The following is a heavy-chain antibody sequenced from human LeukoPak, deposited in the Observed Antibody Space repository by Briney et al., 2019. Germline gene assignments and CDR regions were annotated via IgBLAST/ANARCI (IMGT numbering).Heavy chain of an antibody. V-gene: IGHV4-59*01. Sequence: PSETLSLTCTVSGGSLSSYYWSWIRQPPGKGLEWIGYIYYSGSTNYNPSLKSRVTISVDTSKNQFSLKLSSVTAADTAVYYCARGGNYDILTGYYLWGQGTLVTVSS. CDR1: GGSLSSYY. CDR2: IYYSGST. CDR3: ARGGNYDILTGYYL. D-gene: IGHD3-9*01. J-gene: IGHJ4*02.